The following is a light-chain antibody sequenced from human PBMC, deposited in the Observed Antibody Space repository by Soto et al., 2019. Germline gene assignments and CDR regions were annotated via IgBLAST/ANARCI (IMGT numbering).Light chain of an antibody. CDR3: QQYNNWPPTWT. CDR1: QSVSSN. V-gene: IGKV3-15*01. Sequence: EIVMTQSPATLSVSSGERATLSCRASQSVSSNLAWYQQIPGQAPRLLIYGASTRATGIPARFSGSGSGTEFTLTISSLQSEDFAVYYCQQYNNWPPTWTFGQGTKVDI. J-gene: IGKJ1*01. CDR2: GAS.